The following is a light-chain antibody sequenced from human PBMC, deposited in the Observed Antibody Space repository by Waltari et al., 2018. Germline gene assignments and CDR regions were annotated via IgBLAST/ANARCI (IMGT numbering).Light chain of an antibody. CDR1: QSVLYNSNNKNY. Sequence: DIVMTQSPDSLAVSLGERATINCKSSQSVLYNSNNKNYLAWYQQKPGQPPKLLIYWASTRESGVPDRFSGSGSGTDFTLTISSLQAEDVAVYYCQQYYSNQQYYRSPRYSFGQGTKLEIK. CDR3: QQYYSNQQYYRSPRYS. V-gene: IGKV4-1*01. CDR2: WAS. J-gene: IGKJ2*03.